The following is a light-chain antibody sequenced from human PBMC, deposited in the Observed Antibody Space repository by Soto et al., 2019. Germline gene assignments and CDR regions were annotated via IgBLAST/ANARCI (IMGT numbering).Light chain of an antibody. CDR2: DVS. Sequence: QSVLTQPASVSGSPGQSITISCTGTSSDVGGYNYVSWYQQHPGKAPKLMIYDVSNRPSGVSNRFSGSKSGNTASLTISGLHAEDEAYYYCSSYTRSSLYVFGTGTKLTVL. J-gene: IGLJ1*01. CDR3: SSYTRSSLYV. CDR1: SSDVGGYNY. V-gene: IGLV2-14*01.